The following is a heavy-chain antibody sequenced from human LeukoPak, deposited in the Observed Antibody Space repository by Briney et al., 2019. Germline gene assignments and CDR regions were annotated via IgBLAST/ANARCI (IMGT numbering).Heavy chain of an antibody. CDR1: GISTGSYA. CDR2: LSGGGGRA. J-gene: IGHJ4*02. Sequence: SGGSLRLSCTASGISTGSYAVRCVRQAPEKGLEWVSGLSGGGGRAFYADSVKGRFTISSDNSKNTVYLQLNSLRAEDTAVYYCASGGGKIPGWGQGTLVTVSS. V-gene: IGHV3-23*01. D-gene: IGHD1-26*01. CDR3: ASGGGKIPG.